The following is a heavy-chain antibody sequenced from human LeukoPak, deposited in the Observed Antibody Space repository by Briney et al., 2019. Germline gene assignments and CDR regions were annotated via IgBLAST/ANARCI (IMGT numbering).Heavy chain of an antibody. V-gene: IGHV3-30*18. CDR3: AKDHPGAMVRGVPDY. D-gene: IGHD3-10*01. CDR1: GFTFSSYG. Sequence: GGPLRLSCAASGFTFSSYGMHWVRQAPGKGLQWVAVISYDGSNKYYADSVKGRFTISRDNSKNTLYLQMNSLRAEDTAVYYCAKDHPGAMVRGVPDYWGQGTLVTVSS. J-gene: IGHJ4*02. CDR2: ISYDGSNK.